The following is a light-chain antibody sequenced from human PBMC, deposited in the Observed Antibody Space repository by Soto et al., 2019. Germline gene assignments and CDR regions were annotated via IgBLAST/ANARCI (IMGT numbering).Light chain of an antibody. CDR2: EVT. CDR1: SSDVGGYKF. Sequence: QSALTQPPSASGSPGQSVTISCTGTSSDVGGYKFVSWYQQHPGKAPKLIIYEVTQRPSGVPDRFSASKSGNTASLTVSGLQAEDEADYYCSSYAGSNMGVFGTGTKVTVL. V-gene: IGLV2-8*01. CDR3: SSYAGSNMGV. J-gene: IGLJ1*01.